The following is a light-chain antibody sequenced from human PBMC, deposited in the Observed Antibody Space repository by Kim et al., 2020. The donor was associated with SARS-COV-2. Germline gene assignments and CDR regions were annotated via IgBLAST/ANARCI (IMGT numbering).Light chain of an antibody. J-gene: IGKJ5*01. Sequence: EIVMTQSPATLSVSLGERATLSCRASQSVSSNLAWYQQKPGQAPRLFIYGASTRDTGVPARFSGSGSGTEFTLTISSLQPEDFAVYFCQQYNNCPHTFGQGTRLDIK. CDR3: QQYNNCPHT. V-gene: IGKV3-15*01. CDR1: QSVSSN. CDR2: GAS.